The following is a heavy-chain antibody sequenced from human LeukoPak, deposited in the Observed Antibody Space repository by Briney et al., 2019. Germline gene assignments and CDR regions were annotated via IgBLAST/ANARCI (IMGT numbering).Heavy chain of an antibody. Sequence: ASVKLSCKASGYTFTDYYMNWVRQAPGQGLEWMGWINPNNSGTVFAQNFQGRVTLTRDTSINTAYLELSSLTSDDTAVYYCAREAIDQMQGGITNWFDPWGQGTLVTVSS. CDR1: GYTFTDYY. CDR3: AREAIDQMQGGITNWFDP. CDR2: INPNNSGT. J-gene: IGHJ5*02. D-gene: IGHD3-16*01. V-gene: IGHV1-2*02.